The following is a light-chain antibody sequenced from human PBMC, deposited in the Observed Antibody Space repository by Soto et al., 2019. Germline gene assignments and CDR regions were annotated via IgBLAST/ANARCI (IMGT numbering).Light chain of an antibody. Sequence: QSVLTQPPSVSGAPGQRVTISCTGSSSNIGADYDVHWYQQLPGTAPKLLIYGNSNRPSGVPDRYSASKSGTSASLAITGLQAEDEADYDCQSYDSSLSGVVFGGGTKLTVL. V-gene: IGLV1-40*01. J-gene: IGLJ2*01. CDR2: GNS. CDR3: QSYDSSLSGVV. CDR1: SSNIGADYD.